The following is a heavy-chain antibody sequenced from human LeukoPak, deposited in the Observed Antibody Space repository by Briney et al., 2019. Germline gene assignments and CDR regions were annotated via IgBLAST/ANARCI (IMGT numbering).Heavy chain of an antibody. CDR3: ARVLWFGEFYYYGMDV. D-gene: IGHD3-10*01. CDR2: MNPNSGNT. J-gene: IGHJ6*02. V-gene: IGHV1-8*01. Sequence: ASVKVSCKASGYTFTSYDINWVRQATGQGLEWMGWMNPNSGNTGYAQKFQGRATMTRNTSISTAYMELSSLRSEDTAVYYCARVLWFGEFYYYGMDVWGQGTTVTVSS. CDR1: GYTFTSYD.